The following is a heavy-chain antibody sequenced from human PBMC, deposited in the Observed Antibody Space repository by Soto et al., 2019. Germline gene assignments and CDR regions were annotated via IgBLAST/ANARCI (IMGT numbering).Heavy chain of an antibody. CDR3: ARDGGRHSWGIHY. J-gene: IGHJ4*02. V-gene: IGHV1-69*01. D-gene: IGHD1-26*01. CDR1: GGTFSSYS. CDR2: IIPIYGTA. Sequence: QVQLVQSWAEVKKPGSSVKVSCQASGGTFSSYSINWVRQAPGQGLEWMGEIIPIYGTANSAEKFQGRVTITADESTSTAYMELSSLRSEDRAVYYCARDGGRHSWGIHYWGQGTLVTVYS.